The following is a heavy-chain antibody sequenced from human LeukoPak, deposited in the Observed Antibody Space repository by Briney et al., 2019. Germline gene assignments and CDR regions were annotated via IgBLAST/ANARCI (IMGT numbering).Heavy chain of an antibody. D-gene: IGHD3-22*01. CDR1: GFIFSSHW. Sequence: GGSLRLSCAASGFIFSSHWMYWVRQIPGKGLMGVSRIISDGSSIHNADSVKGRFTSSRDNAKSTVYLQMNSLRAEDTAVYYCVRGLTLHDSSGYYYPHAFDIWGQGAMVTVSS. V-gene: IGHV3-74*01. J-gene: IGHJ3*02. CDR3: VRGLTLHDSSGYYYPHAFDI. CDR2: IISDGSSI.